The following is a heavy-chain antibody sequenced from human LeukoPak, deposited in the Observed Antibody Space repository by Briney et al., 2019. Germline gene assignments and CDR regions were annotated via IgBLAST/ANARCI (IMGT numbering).Heavy chain of an antibody. Sequence: SETLSLTCTVSGGSISSYYWSWIRQPPGKGLEWIGYIYYSGSTNYNPSLKSRVTISVDTSKNQFSPKLSSVTAADTAVYYCARGGGYSYGINWFDPWGQGTLVTVSS. CDR3: ARGGGYSYGINWFDP. J-gene: IGHJ5*02. CDR1: GGSISSYY. CDR2: IYYSGST. D-gene: IGHD5-18*01. V-gene: IGHV4-59*01.